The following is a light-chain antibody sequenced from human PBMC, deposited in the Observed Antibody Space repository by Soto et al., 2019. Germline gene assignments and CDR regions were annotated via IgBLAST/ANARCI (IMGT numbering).Light chain of an antibody. V-gene: IGLV2-11*01. CDR2: DVT. J-gene: IGLJ2*01. CDR1: SSDVGGYNY. Sequence: QSALTQPRSVSGSPGQSVTFSCTGSSSDVGGYNYVSWYQQHPGSAPKVIIYDVTERPSGVPDRFSGSKSGNTASLTISGLQPEDEAHYYCCSYAGTYTFLFGGGTKVTVL. CDR3: CSYAGTYTFL.